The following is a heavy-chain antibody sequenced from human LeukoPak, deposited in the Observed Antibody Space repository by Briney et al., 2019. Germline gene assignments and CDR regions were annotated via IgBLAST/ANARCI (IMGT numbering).Heavy chain of an antibody. CDR1: GITFSSYS. CDR2: ISSFSGTI. D-gene: IGHD3-22*01. J-gene: IGHJ4*02. CDR3: ARVSSYYDSSGFLDY. V-gene: IGHV3-48*01. Sequence: PGGSLRLPCVASGITFSSYSMNWVRQAPGKGLEWVSYISSFSGTINYADSVKGRFTISRDNAKNSLYLQMNSLRAEDTAVYYCARVSSYYDSSGFLDYWGQGTLVTVSS.